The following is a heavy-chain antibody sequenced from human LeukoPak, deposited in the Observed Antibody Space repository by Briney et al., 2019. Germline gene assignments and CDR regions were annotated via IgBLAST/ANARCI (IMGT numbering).Heavy chain of an antibody. CDR1: GFTLSTYA. D-gene: IGHD3-16*02. Sequence: GRSLRLSCAASGFTLSTYALHWVRQAPGQGLEGVAVISYDGSNKHYAYSVKGRFTISRDNSKNTLSLQMNSLKAEDTAVYHCARDPLSARQTGYFDLWGSGTLVTVSS. CDR3: ARDPLSARQTGYFDL. V-gene: IGHV3-30-3*01. J-gene: IGHJ2*01. CDR2: ISYDGSNK.